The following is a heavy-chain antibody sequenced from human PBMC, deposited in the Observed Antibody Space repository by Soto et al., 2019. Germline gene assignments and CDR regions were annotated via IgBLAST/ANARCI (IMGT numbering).Heavy chain of an antibody. V-gene: IGHV4-59*01. J-gene: IGHJ4*02. CDR3: AREGNLGRWIQPLDS. CDR1: GGSISSYY. Sequence: SETLSLTCTVSGGSISSYYWSWIRQPPGKGLEWIGNIHYNGNTKYSPSLKSRVTMSVDTSKNHFSLKLISVTTADTAVYFCAREGNLGRWIQPLDSWGQRTLVTVSS. CDR2: IHYNGNT. D-gene: IGHD2-2*03.